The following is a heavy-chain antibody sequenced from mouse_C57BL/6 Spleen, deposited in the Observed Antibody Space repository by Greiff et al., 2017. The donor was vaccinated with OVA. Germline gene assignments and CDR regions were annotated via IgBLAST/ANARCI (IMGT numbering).Heavy chain of an antibody. V-gene: IGHV1-82*01. Sequence: LQESGPELVKPGASVKISCKASGYAFSSSWMNWVKQRPGKGLEWIGRIYPGDGDTKYNGKFKGKATLTSDKSSSTAYMQLSSLTSEDSAVYFCARSGGNYPYYAMDYWGQGTSVTVSS. J-gene: IGHJ4*01. CDR2: IYPGDGDT. CDR3: ARSGGNYPYYAMDY. CDR1: GYAFSSSW. D-gene: IGHD2-1*01.